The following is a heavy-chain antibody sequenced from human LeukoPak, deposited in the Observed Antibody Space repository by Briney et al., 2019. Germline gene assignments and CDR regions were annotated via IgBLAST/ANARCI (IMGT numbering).Heavy chain of an antibody. Sequence: GGSLRLSCAASGFTFDDYAMHWVRQAPGKGLEWVSLISWDGGSTYYADSVKGRFTISRDNSKNSLYLQMNSLRAEDTAVYYCAKPMGSSSSDYFDYWGQGTLVTVSS. CDR3: AKPMGSSSSDYFDY. V-gene: IGHV3-43D*03. D-gene: IGHD6-6*01. CDR1: GFTFDDYA. J-gene: IGHJ4*02. CDR2: ISWDGGST.